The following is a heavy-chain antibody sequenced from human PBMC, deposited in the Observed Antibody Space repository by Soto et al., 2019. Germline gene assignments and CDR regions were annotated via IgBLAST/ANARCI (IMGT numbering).Heavy chain of an antibody. CDR1: GFTFSDHY. J-gene: IGHJ6*02. CDR2: IRSKASSYIT. V-gene: IGHV3-72*01. D-gene: IGHD5-12*01. CDR3: VLSGRVLFYYGMDV. Sequence: EVQLVESGGGLVQPGGSLRLSCAVSGFTFSDHYMDWVRQAPGKGLEWVGRIRSKASSYITEYAASVKGRFTISRDGSKNSLYLQMNSLKIEDPAVYYCVLSGRVLFYYGMDVWGQGTAVTVSS.